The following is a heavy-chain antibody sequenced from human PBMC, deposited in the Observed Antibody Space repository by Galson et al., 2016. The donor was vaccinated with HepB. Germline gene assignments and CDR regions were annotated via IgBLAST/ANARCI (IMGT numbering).Heavy chain of an antibody. D-gene: IGHD2-21*01. CDR2: ISYDGSAE. Sequence: SLRLSCAASGFTLTNYGMHWVRRAPGKGLEWVAMISYDGSAEYYADSVKGRFTISRDNSENTMYLQMSSLRTEDTAVYYCAKDLWINKWTNYFDYWGQGTLVTVSS. J-gene: IGHJ4*02. CDR3: AKDLWINKWTNYFDY. CDR1: GFTLTNYG. V-gene: IGHV3-30*18.